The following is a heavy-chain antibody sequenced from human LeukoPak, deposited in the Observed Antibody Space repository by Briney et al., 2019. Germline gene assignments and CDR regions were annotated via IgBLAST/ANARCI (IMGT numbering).Heavy chain of an antibody. CDR3: MGGRGWLPEN. V-gene: IGHV3-7*01. D-gene: IGHD3-22*01. J-gene: IGHJ4*02. CDR2: IKQDGTET. CDR1: GFTFSSYW. Sequence: GGSLRLSCAASGFTFSSYWMNWVRQAPGKGLEWVAIIKQDGTETFYVDSVKGRFTISRDNVKNSLHLQMNSLRIEDAAVYYCMGGRGWLPENWGQGTLVTVSS.